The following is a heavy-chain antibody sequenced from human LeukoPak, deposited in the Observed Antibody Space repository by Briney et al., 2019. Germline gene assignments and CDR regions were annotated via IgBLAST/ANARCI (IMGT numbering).Heavy chain of an antibody. D-gene: IGHD3-3*01. CDR1: GYTFTGYY. V-gene: IGHV1-2*02. CDR3: ARGGFWSGYYTGWSYNYMDV. CDR2: INPNSGGT. Sequence: GASVKVSCKASGYTFTGYYMHWVRQAPGQGLEWMGWINPNSGGTNYAQKFQGGVTMTRDTSISTAYMELSRLRSDDTAVYYCARGGFWSGYYTGWSYNYMDVWGKGTTVTVSS. J-gene: IGHJ6*03.